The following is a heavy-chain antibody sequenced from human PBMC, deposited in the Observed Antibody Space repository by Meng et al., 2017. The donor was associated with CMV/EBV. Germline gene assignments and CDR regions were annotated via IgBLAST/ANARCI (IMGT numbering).Heavy chain of an antibody. Sequence: HLPQSGPGLAEPSQVLPLPCTVSGGSISSCDYYWSWIRQPPGKGLEWIGYIYYSGSTYYNPSLKSRVTISVDTSKNQFSLKLVSVTAADTAVYYCARVMGPNRTPYYFDYWGQGTLVTVSS. D-gene: IGHD1-14*01. CDR3: ARVMGPNRTPYYFDY. V-gene: IGHV4-30-4*08. CDR1: GGSISSCDYY. CDR2: IYYSGST. J-gene: IGHJ4*02.